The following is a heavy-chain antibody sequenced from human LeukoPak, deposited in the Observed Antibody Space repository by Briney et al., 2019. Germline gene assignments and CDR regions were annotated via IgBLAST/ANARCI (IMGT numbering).Heavy chain of an antibody. Sequence: SVKVSCKASGGTFSSYANSWVRQAPGQGLEWMGGIIPIFGTANYAQKFQGRVTITTDESTSTAYMELSSLRSEDTAVYYCARVGCSSTSCYPENWFDPWGQGTLVTVSS. CDR2: IIPIFGTA. J-gene: IGHJ5*02. CDR1: GGTFSSYA. D-gene: IGHD2-2*01. V-gene: IGHV1-69*05. CDR3: ARVGCSSTSCYPENWFDP.